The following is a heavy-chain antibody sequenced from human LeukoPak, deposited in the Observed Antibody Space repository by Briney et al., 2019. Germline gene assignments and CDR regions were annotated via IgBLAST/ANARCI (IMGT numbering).Heavy chain of an antibody. V-gene: IGHV1-46*01. D-gene: IGHD3-3*01. J-gene: IGHJ6*02. Sequence: ASVKVSCKASGYTFTSYYMHWVRQAPGRGLEWMGIINPSGGSTSYAQKFQGRVTMTRDTSTSTVYMELSSLRSEDTAVYYCARDLRLYDFWSGYYFHYYYYYGMDVWGQGTTVTVSS. CDR1: GYTFTSYY. CDR3: ARDLRLYDFWSGYYFHYYYYYGMDV. CDR2: INPSGGST.